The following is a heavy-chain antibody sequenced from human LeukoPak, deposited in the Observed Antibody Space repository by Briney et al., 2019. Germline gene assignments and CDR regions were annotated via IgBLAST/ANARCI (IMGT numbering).Heavy chain of an antibody. V-gene: IGHV3-23*01. CDR2: ISDGGDGT. J-gene: IGHJ4*02. Sequence: GGSLRLSCAASGFSFHTHGLSWVRQAPGKGLEWVSSISDGGDGTYYADSVKGRFTISRDNSQNMLYLQINSLRADDTALYYCAVAPAGTTTSRIDSWGQGTLVTVSS. D-gene: IGHD4-17*01. CDR1: GFSFHTHG. CDR3: AVAPAGTTTSRIDS.